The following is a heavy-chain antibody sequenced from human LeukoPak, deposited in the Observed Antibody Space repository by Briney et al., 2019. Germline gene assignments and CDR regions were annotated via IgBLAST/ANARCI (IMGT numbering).Heavy chain of an antibody. J-gene: IGHJ4*02. CDR1: GGTFSSYA. D-gene: IGHD1-26*01. Sequence: SVKVSCKASGGTFSSYAISWVRQAPGQGLEWMGGIIPIFGTANYAQQFQGRVTITTDESTSTAYMELSSLRSEDTAVYYCARDRSYGSYVYWGQGTLVTVSS. V-gene: IGHV1-69*05. CDR2: IIPIFGTA. CDR3: ARDRSYGSYVY.